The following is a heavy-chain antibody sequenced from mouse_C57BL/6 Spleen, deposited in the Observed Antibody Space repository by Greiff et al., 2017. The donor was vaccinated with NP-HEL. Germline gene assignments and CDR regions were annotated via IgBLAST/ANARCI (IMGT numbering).Heavy chain of an antibody. CDR2: ILPGSGST. D-gene: IGHD1-1*01. J-gene: IGHJ4*01. CDR1: GYTFTGYW. V-gene: IGHV1-9*01. CDR3: ARKEDNYYGSSDYAMDY. Sequence: VQLVESGAELMKPGASVKLSCKATGYTFTGYWIEWVKQRPGHGLEWIGEILPGSGSTNYNEKFKGKATFTADTSSNTAYMQLSSLTTEDSAIYYCARKEDNYYGSSDYAMDYWGQGTSVTVSS.